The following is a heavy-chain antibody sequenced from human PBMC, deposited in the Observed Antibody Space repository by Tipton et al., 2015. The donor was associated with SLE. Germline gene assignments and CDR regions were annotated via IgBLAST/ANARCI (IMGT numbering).Heavy chain of an antibody. CDR3: ARGMVATSLDY. Sequence: QLVQSGAEVKKPGASVKVSCKASGYNFDSNGISWVRLAPGQGLEWMGWISGYNGITKYAQKVQGRVTMTTDSSTSTAYMELRYLTSDDTAVYYCARGMVATSLDYWGQGSLVTVSS. J-gene: IGHJ4*02. CDR2: ISGYNGIT. V-gene: IGHV1-18*01. CDR1: GYNFDSNG. D-gene: IGHD5-12*01.